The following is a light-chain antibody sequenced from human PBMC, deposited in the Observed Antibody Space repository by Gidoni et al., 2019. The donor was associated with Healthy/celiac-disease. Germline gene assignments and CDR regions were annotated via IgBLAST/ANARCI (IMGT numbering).Light chain of an antibody. CDR3: CSYAGSSTYVV. CDR1: SSDVGSYNL. CDR2: EVS. J-gene: IGLJ2*01. Sequence: QSALTQPAPVSGSPGQSITISCPGTSSDVGSYNLVSWYQQHPGKAPNLMIYEVSKRPSGVSHRFSGSKSGNTASLTISGLQAEDEADYYCCSYAGSSTYVVFGGGTKLTVL. V-gene: IGLV2-23*02.